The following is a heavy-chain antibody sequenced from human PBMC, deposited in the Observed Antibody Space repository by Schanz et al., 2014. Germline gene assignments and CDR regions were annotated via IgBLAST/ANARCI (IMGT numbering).Heavy chain of an antibody. J-gene: IGHJ5*02. Sequence: QVQLQQWGAGLLKPSETLSLTCAVYGGSFSGYYWSWIRQPPGKGLEWIAEINHGGSTNYNPSLKRRVTMSVDTAKNQIALKLRSVTAADTAVYYCARGHHPHGITVAARGFDPWGQGTLVTVSS. D-gene: IGHD6-19*01. CDR2: INHGGST. CDR3: ARGHHPHGITVAARGFDP. CDR1: GGSFSGYY. V-gene: IGHV4-34*01.